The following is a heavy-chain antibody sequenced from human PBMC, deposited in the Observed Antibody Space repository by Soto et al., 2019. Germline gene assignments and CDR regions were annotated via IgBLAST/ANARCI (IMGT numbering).Heavy chain of an antibody. Sequence: SETLCLTCSVSGGSISCSYWSWIRQSPGKGLEWLVYVYYTGSTNYSPSLRSRVSISLDTSKHEFSLRLRSVTAADTAVYFCARIPVDTYMTYGFDPWGQATLVT. J-gene: IGHJ5*01. D-gene: IGHD5-18*01. CDR1: GGSISCSY. CDR2: VYYTGST. V-gene: IGHV4-59*01. CDR3: ARIPVDTYMTYGFDP.